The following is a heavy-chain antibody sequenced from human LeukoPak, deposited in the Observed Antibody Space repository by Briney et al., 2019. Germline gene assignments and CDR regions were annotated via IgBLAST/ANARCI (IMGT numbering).Heavy chain of an antibody. CDR1: GGSISSSNW. CDR2: IYHSGST. D-gene: IGHD3-22*01. J-gene: IGHJ6*02. V-gene: IGHV4-4*02. CDR3: ARDRRESSGYYSGYYYYGMDV. Sequence: PSETLSLTCAVSGGSISSSNWWSWVRQPPGKGLEWIGEIYHSGSTNYNPSLKSRVTISVDKSKNQFSLKLSSVTAADTAVYYCARDRRESSGYYSGYYYYGMDVWGQGTTVTVS.